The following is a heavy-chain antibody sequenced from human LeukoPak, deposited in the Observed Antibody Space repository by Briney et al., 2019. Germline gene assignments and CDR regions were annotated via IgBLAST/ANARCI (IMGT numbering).Heavy chain of an antibody. D-gene: IGHD6-19*01. Sequence: GGSLRLSCATSGFTVSSNYMSWVRQAPGKGLEWVSVIYDSGTTYYADSVKGRFLVFRDTSKNTVDLQMNSLRVEDTAVYYCAGRRSSGWYAYWGQGTLVTVSS. V-gene: IGHV3-53*01. J-gene: IGHJ4*02. CDR3: AGRRSSGWYAY. CDR2: IYDSGTT. CDR1: GFTVSSNY.